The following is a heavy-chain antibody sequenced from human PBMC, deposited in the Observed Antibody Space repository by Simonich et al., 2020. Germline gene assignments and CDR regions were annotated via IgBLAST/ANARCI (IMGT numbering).Heavy chain of an antibody. J-gene: IGHJ4*02. V-gene: IGHV3-48*03. CDR2: ISSSGSTK. CDR3: ARHYYGDYYFDY. Sequence: EVQLVESGGGLVQPGGSLRLSCAASGFTFRSYEMNWVRQAPVKGVGGVSYISSSGSTKYYADSVKGRFTISRDNAKNSLYLQINSLRAEDTAVYYCARHYYGDYYFDYWGQGTLVTVSS. D-gene: IGHD4-17*01. CDR1: GFTFRSYE.